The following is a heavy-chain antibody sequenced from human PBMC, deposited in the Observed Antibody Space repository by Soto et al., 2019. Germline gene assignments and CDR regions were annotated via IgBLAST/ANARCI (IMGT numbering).Heavy chain of an antibody. CDR2: INPNSGGT. CDR3: AREGTGTKGGRGVGFDP. Sequence: QVQLVQSGAEVKKPGASVKVSCKASGYTFTGYYMHWVRQAPGQGLEWMGWINPNSGGTNYAQKLQGGVTMTRDTSISTAYMEMSRLRSDDTAVYYCAREGTGTKGGRGVGFDPWGQGTLVTVSS. CDR1: GYTFTGYY. D-gene: IGHD1-7*01. J-gene: IGHJ5*02. V-gene: IGHV1-2*02.